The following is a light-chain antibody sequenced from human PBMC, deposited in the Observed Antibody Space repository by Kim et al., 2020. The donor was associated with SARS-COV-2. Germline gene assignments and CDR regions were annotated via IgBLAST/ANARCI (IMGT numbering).Light chain of an antibody. J-gene: IGKJ4*01. Sequence: DIQMTQSPFTLSASVGDRVTRTCRASQTINSWLAWYLQKPGKAPKLLIYTASALQNGVPSRFSGSKSGTEFPLNLSSLQRDDCATYYGQHYKCYPLTVGGGTKGDIK. CDR3: QHYKCYPLT. CDR1: QTINSW. V-gene: IGKV1-5*03. CDR2: TAS.